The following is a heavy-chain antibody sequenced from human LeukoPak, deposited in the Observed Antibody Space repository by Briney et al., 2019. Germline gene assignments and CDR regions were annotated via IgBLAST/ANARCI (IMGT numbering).Heavy chain of an antibody. V-gene: IGHV4-34*01. J-gene: IGHJ6*03. CDR3: ARLPYSGYDFYYYYYMDV. D-gene: IGHD5-12*01. CDR1: GGSFSGYY. CDR2: INHSGST. Sequence: SETLSLTCAVYGGSFSGYYWSWIRPPPGKGLEWIGEINHSGSTNYNPSLKSRVTISVDTSKNQFSLKLSSVTAADTAVYYCARLPYSGYDFYYYYYMDVWGKGTTVTVSS.